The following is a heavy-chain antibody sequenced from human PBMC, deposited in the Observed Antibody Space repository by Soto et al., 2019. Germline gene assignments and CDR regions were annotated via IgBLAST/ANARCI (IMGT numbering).Heavy chain of an antibody. V-gene: IGHV3-30*18. CDR3: AKGWDYGGNSKADNAFDI. J-gene: IGHJ3*02. CDR2: ISYDGSNK. D-gene: IGHD4-17*01. Sequence: QVQLVESGGGVVQPGRSLRLSCAASGFTFSSYGMHWVRQAPGKGLEWVAVISYDGSNKYYADSVKGRFTISRDNSKNTLYLQMNSLRAEDTAVYYCAKGWDYGGNSKADNAFDIWGQGTMVTVSS. CDR1: GFTFSSYG.